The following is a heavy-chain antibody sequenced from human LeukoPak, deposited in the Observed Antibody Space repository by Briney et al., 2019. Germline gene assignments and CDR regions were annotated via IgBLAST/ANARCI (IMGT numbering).Heavy chain of an antibody. V-gene: IGHV3-23*01. Sequence: GGSLRLSCAASGFTFNSFAMNWVRQAPGKGLEWVSSISGSDGSSHYADFVKGRFAISRDNSKNTLHLQMNSLRAEDTAVYYCAKSLGVGGYTRYKGFDQWGQGTLVTVSS. CDR2: ISGSDGSS. J-gene: IGHJ4*02. CDR3: AKSLGVGGYTRYKGFDQ. CDR1: GFTFNSFA. D-gene: IGHD3-16*02.